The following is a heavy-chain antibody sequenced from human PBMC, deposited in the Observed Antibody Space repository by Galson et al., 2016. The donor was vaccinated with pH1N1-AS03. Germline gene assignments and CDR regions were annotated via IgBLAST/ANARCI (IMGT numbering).Heavy chain of an antibody. V-gene: IGHV4-59*01. CDR2: VYYSGTP. J-gene: IGHJ4*02. Sequence: ETLSLTCTVSGGSMSGYYWSWIRQSSERGLEWIGCVYYSGTPTYNPSLKSQVTISVDTSKNQFSLKLSSVTAADTAVYFCARTGSNGWYYFDSWGQGALVTVSS. CDR3: ARTGSNGWYYFDS. D-gene: IGHD6-19*01. CDR1: GGSMSGYY.